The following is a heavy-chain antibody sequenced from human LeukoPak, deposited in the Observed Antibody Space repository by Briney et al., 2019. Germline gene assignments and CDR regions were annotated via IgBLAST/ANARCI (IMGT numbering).Heavy chain of an antibody. V-gene: IGHV1-8*03. CDR2: MNPNSGNT. J-gene: IGHJ4*02. CDR3: ARYSSGWYRGYTDY. CDR1: GYTFTSYD. Sequence: AASVKVSCKASGYTFTSYDINWVRQATGQGLEWMGWMNPNSGNTGYAQKFQGRVTITRNTSISTAYMELSSLRSEDTAVYYCARYSSGWYRGYTDYWGQGTLVTVSS. D-gene: IGHD6-19*01.